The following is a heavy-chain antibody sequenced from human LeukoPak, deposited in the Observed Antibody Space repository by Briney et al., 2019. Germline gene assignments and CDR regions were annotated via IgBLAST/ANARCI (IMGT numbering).Heavy chain of an antibody. D-gene: IGHD6-13*01. CDR2: IYYSGST. Sequence: PSETLSLTCTVSGGSISSSSYYWGWIRQPPGKGLEWIGSIYYSGSTYYNPSLKSRVTISVDTSKNQFSLKLSSVTAADTAVYYCARHRGWGWQQLVPGPIDYWGQGTLVTVSS. V-gene: IGHV4-39*01. CDR3: ARHRGWGWQQLVPGPIDY. CDR1: GGSISSSSYY. J-gene: IGHJ4*02.